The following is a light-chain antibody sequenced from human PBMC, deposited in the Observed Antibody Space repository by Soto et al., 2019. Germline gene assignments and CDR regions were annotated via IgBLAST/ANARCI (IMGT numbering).Light chain of an antibody. CDR2: EVT. CDR3: SSYAGINNLAV. CDR1: SSDVGGYYS. J-gene: IGLJ1*01. Sequence: QSALTQPPSASGSPGQSVTISCTGTSSDVGGYYSVSWCQQHPGKAPKLLIYEVTKRPSGVPDRFFGSKSGSTASLTVSGLQAEDEADYYCSSYAGINNLAVFGTGTKLTVL. V-gene: IGLV2-8*01.